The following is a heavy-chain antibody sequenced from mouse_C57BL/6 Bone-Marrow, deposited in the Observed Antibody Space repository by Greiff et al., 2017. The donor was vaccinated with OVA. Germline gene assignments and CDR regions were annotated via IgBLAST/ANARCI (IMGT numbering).Heavy chain of an antibody. CDR3: ARAMVTTLYYYAMDY. Sequence: EVQLVESEGGLVQPGSSMKLSCTASGFTFSDYYMAWVRQVPEKGLEWVANINYDGSSTYYLDSLKSRFIISRDNAKNILYLQMSSLKSEDTATYYCARAMVTTLYYYAMDYWGQGTSVTVSS. CDR1: GFTFSDYY. V-gene: IGHV5-16*01. CDR2: INYDGSST. D-gene: IGHD2-3*01. J-gene: IGHJ4*01.